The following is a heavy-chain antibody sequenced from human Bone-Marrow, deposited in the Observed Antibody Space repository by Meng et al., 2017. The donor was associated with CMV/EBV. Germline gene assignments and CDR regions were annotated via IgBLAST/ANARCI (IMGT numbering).Heavy chain of an antibody. CDR3: AREGAAADDGFDY. CDR1: GFTFSSYW. J-gene: IGHJ4*02. D-gene: IGHD6-13*01. V-gene: IGHV3-7*01. CDR2: IKQDGSEK. Sequence: RGSLRLSCAASGFTFSSYWMSWVRQAPGKGLEWVANIKQDGSEKYYVDSVKGRFTISRDNAKNSLYLQMNSLRAEDTAVYYCAREGAAADDGFDYWGQGTLVTVSS.